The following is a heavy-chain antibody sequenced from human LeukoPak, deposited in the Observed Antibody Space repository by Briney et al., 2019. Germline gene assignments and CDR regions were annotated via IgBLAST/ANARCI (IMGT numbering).Heavy chain of an antibody. CDR3: AREGSSGPFDY. D-gene: IGHD3-22*01. V-gene: IGHV3-7*01. CDR1: GFTFSSYG. Sequence: GGSLRLSCAASGFTFSSYGMHWVRQAPGKGLEWVANIKQDGSEKYYVDSVKGRFTISRDNAKNSLYLQMNSLRAEDTAVYYCAREGSSGPFDYWGQGTLVTVSS. J-gene: IGHJ4*02. CDR2: IKQDGSEK.